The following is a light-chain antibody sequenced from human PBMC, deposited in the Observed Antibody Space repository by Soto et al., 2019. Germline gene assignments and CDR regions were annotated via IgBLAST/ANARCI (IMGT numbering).Light chain of an antibody. CDR2: AAS. CDR3: QQSYSTPNT. Sequence: DIPMTQSPSSLSASVGDRVTITCRASQSISSYLNWYQQKPGNAPKLLIYAASSLQSGVPSRFSGSGSGTDFTLTISSLQPEDFATYYCQQSYSTPNTFGQGTKLEIK. CDR1: QSISSY. J-gene: IGKJ2*01. V-gene: IGKV1-39*01.